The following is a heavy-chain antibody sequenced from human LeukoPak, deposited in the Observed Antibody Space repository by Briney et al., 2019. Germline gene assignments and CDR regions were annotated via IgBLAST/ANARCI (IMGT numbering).Heavy chain of an antibody. CDR1: GGSISSYY. D-gene: IGHD5-18*01. V-gene: IGHV4-59*01. CDR2: IYYSGST. Sequence: SETLSLTCTVSGGSISSYYWSWIRQPPGKGLEWIGYIYYSGSTNYNPSLKSRVTISVDTSKNQFSLKLSSVTAADTAVYYGARVRYGGYSYGYFDYWGQGTLVTVSS. J-gene: IGHJ4*02. CDR3: ARVRYGGYSYGYFDY.